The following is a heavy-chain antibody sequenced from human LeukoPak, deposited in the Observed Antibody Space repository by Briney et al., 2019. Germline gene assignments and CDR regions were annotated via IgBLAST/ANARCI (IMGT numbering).Heavy chain of an antibody. J-gene: IGHJ4*02. CDR2: IYHSGST. CDR3: ARDGVGQSGYEFDY. D-gene: IGHD5-12*01. Sequence: SETLSLTCAVSGGSISSSNWWSWVRQPPGKGLEWIGEIYHSGSTNYNPSLKSRVTISADTSKNQFSLKLSSVTAADTAVYYCARDGVGQSGYEFDYWGQGTLVTVSS. CDR1: GGSISSSNW. V-gene: IGHV4-4*02.